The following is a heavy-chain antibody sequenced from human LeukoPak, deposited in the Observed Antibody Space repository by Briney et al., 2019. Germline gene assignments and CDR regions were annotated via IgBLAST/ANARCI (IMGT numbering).Heavy chain of an antibody. Sequence: TGGSLRLSCAASGSTFSSYSMNWVRQAPGKGLEWVSSISSSSYIYYADSVKGRFTISRDNAKNSLYLQMNSLRAEDTAVYYCAREDEITMVRGPRVDYWGQGTLVTVSS. D-gene: IGHD3-10*01. CDR1: GSTFSSYS. CDR3: AREDEITMVRGPRVDY. J-gene: IGHJ4*02. CDR2: ISSSSYI. V-gene: IGHV3-21*01.